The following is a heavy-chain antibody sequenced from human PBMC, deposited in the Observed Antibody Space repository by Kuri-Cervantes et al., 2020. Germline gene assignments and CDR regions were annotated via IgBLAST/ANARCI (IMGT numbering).Heavy chain of an antibody. J-gene: IGHJ2*01. CDR1: GYTFTSYG. D-gene: IGHD3-9*01. CDR3: ARDLGNYDILTGYYSSGYFDL. V-gene: IGHV1-18*01. Sequence: SVKVSCKASGYTFTSYGISWVRQAPGQGLEWMGWISAYNGNTNYAQKLQGRVTMTTDTSTSTAYMELRSLRSDDTAVYYCARDLGNYDILTGYYSSGYFDLWGRGTLVTVSS. CDR2: ISAYNGNT.